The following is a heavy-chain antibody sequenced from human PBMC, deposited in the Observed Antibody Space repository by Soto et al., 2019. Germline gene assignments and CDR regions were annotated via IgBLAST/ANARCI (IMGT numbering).Heavy chain of an antibody. D-gene: IGHD5-12*01. J-gene: IGHJ6*01. CDR2: IYYSGSS. CDR3: ARLSRLAPVANNYYHALDV. Sequence: PSETLSITCTFSVASVSTVGYYWSWIRQPPGRTREWLAYIYYSGSSGYNPSLKSRVTASIDTSKNQFSLILNSVTAADTAVYFCARLSRLAPVANNYYHALDVWGQGTTVTVSS. CDR1: VASVSTVGYY. V-gene: IGHV4-61*08.